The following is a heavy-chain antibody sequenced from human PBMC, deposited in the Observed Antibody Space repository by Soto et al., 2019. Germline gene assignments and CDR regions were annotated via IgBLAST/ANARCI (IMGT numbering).Heavy chain of an antibody. D-gene: IGHD2-21*02. Sequence: VQLVESGGVLVQPGGSLRLSCAASGFTFSIYWMHWVRQAPGKGLVWVSRISTDGSTTTYADSVKGRFTISRDNAKNTLYLQMNTLTAEDTAVYYCARGGGNSPFDYWGQGTLVTVSS. CDR1: GFTFSIYW. CDR3: ARGGGNSPFDY. J-gene: IGHJ4*02. V-gene: IGHV3-74*01. CDR2: ISTDGSTT.